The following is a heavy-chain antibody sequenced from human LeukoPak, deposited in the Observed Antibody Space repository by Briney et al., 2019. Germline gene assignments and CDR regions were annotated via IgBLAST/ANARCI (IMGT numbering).Heavy chain of an antibody. J-gene: IGHJ4*02. D-gene: IGHD4-23*01. CDR2: INTSGST. V-gene: IGHV4-4*07. CDR3: AREIATSGGNSRALDY. CDR1: GGSLSNYY. Sequence: SETLSLTCTVSGGSLSNYYWSWIRQPAGKGLEWIGRINTSGSTNCNPSLKSRVTMSVDTSKNQFSLKLTSVTAEDTAVYYCAREIATSGGNSRALDYWGQGTLVTVSS.